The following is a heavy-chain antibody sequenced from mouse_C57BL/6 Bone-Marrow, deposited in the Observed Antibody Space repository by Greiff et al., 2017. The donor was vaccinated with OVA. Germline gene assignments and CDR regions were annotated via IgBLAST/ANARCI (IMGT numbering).Heavy chain of an antibody. V-gene: IGHV1-9*01. CDR3: ARYDGSGAWFAY. J-gene: IGHJ3*01. D-gene: IGHD2-12*01. CDR1: GYTFTGYW. Sequence: QVQLKESGAELMKPGASVKLSCKATGYTFTGYWIEWVKQRPGHGLAWIGEILPGSGSTNYNEKFKGKATFTADTSANTAYMQRSSLTTEDAAIYYCARYDGSGAWFAYWGQGTLVTVSA. CDR2: ILPGSGST.